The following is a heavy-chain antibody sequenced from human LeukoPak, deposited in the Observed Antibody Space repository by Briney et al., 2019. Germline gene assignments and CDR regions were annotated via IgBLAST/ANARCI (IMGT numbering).Heavy chain of an antibody. Sequence: PSETLSLTCTVSGGSISSSSYHWGWIRQAPGTGLEWIANMFYSGSTYYNPSLKSRITISVDTSKNQFSLKLSSVTAADTAVYYCARTSIATRHFDYWGQGTLVTVSS. J-gene: IGHJ4*02. V-gene: IGHV4-39*07. CDR2: MFYSGST. CDR3: ARTSIATRHFDY. CDR1: GGSISSSSYH. D-gene: IGHD6-6*01.